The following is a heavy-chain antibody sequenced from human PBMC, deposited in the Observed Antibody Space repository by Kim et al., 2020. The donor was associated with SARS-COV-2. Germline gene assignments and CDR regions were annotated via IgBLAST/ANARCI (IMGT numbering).Heavy chain of an antibody. Sequence: SETLSLTCTVSGGSISSYYWSWIRQPPGKGLEWIGYISYSGSTNYNPSLKSRVTISVDTSKNQFSLKLSSVTAADTAVYYCARAPLLGIVVSARGYFDYWGQGTLVTVSS. D-gene: IGHD3-22*01. V-gene: IGHV4-59*01. CDR2: ISYSGST. CDR3: ARAPLLGIVVSARGYFDY. J-gene: IGHJ4*02. CDR1: GGSISSYY.